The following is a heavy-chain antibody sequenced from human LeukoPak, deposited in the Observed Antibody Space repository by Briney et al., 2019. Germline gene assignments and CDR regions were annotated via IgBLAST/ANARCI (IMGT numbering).Heavy chain of an antibody. CDR2: IRADNVNT. CDR3: ARTRRYYDSGSYYDY. CDR1: GYTFTNYL. Sequence: ASVKVSCKTSGYTFTNYLITWVRQSPGQGLEWMRWIRADNVNTNYAQKLQGRVTMTTDTSTSTAYMELRSLRSDDTAMYYCARTRRYYDSGSYYDYWGQGTLVTVSS. J-gene: IGHJ4*02. D-gene: IGHD3-10*01. V-gene: IGHV1-18*01.